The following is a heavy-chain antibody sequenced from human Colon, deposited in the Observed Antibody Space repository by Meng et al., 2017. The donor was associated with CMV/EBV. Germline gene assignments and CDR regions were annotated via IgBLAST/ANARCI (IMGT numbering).Heavy chain of an antibody. J-gene: IGHJ1*01. CDR1: GCPNSRYW. CDR3: ALRGSAAGTFQH. D-gene: IGHD6-13*01. CDR2: TCYNGDS. Sequence: QVQLEGSGPGLVKPLGTLSLPCTVSGCPNSRYWFSWIRQAPEKGLELIGYTCYNGDSNYNPPLKSRVTISVDTSKNQFSLKLSSVTAADTAMYYCALRGSAAGTFQHWGQGTLVTVSS. V-gene: IGHV4-59*01.